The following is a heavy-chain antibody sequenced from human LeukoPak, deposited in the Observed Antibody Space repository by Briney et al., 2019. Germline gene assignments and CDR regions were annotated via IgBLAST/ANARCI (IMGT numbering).Heavy chain of an antibody. CDR2: ISYDGSNK. CDR1: GFTFSSYG. Sequence: GGSLRLSCAASGFTFSSYGMHWVRQAPGKGLEWVAVISYDGSNKYYADSVKGRFTISRDNSKNTLYLQTNSLRAEDTAVYYCARERRYQLPPYYYYGMDVWGQGTTVTVSS. D-gene: IGHD2-2*01. CDR3: ARERRYQLPPYYYYGMDV. J-gene: IGHJ6*02. V-gene: IGHV3-30*03.